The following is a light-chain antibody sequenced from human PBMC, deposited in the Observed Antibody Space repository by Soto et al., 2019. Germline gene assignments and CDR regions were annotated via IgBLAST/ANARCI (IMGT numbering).Light chain of an antibody. J-gene: IGKJ4*01. CDR2: DAS. CDR3: QQYDNLPLT. V-gene: IGKV1-33*01. CDR1: QDISNY. Sequence: DIQMTQSPSSLSASVGDRVTITCQASQDISNYLNWYQQKPGKAPKLLIYDASNLETGVSSRFRRSGSGTDFTFTISSLQPEDIATYYCQQYDNLPLTFGGGTKVEIK.